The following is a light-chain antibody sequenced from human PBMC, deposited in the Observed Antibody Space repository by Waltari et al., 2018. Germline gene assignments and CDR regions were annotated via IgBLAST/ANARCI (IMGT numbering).Light chain of an antibody. CDR2: AAS. V-gene: IGKV1-16*02. CDR1: QGINTY. CDR3: QQYNTYPPT. J-gene: IGKJ4*01. Sequence: DIQMTQSPSSLSPSVGDRVIITFRASQGINTYLAWFQQKPGKAPKSLIYAASTLQSGVSSNFSGSGSGTDFTLTISSLQPEDCATYYCQQYNTYPPTFGGGTRVEI.